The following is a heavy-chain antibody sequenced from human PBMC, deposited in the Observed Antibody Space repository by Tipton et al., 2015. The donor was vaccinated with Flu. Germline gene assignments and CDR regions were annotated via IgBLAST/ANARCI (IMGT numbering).Heavy chain of an antibody. V-gene: IGHV1-2*06. J-gene: IGHJ4*02. CDR3: ARDSSISYGQAFDY. Sequence: QLVQSGAEVKKPGSSVKVSCKASGGTFSSYAISWVRQAPGQGLEWMGRINPNSGGTNYAQKFQGRVTMTRDTSISTAYMELSRLRSDDTAVYYCARDSSISYGQAFDYWGQGTLVTVSS. D-gene: IGHD5-18*01. CDR2: INPNSGGT. CDR1: GGTFSSYA.